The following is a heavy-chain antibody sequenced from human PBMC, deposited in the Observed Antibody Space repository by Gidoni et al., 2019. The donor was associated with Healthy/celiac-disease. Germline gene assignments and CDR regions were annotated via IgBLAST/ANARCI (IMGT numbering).Heavy chain of an antibody. CDR2: ISGSGGST. D-gene: IGHD2-2*01. V-gene: IGHV3-23*01. J-gene: IGHJ3*02. CDR3: AKVSYCSSTSCLDAFDI. CDR1: GFTFSSYA. Sequence: EVQLLESGGGLVQPGGSLRLSCAASGFTFSSYAMSWVRQAPGKGLEWVSAISGSGGSTYYADSVKGRFTISRDNSKNTLYLQMNSLRAEDTAVYYCAKVSYCSSTSCLDAFDIWGQGTMVTVSS.